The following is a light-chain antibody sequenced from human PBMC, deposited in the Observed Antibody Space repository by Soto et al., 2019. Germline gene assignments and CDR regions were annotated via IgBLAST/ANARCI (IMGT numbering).Light chain of an antibody. J-gene: IGKJ1*01. CDR1: QSVGRNY. CDR3: NQYASSPLT. Sequence: EIVLTQSPGTLSLSPGERATLSCRASQSVGRNYLAWYQQKPGQAPRLLIHGASSRATGIPDRFSGSASGTDFTLTISRLEPEDFAVYYCNQYASSPLTFGQGTKVEIK. CDR2: GAS. V-gene: IGKV3-20*01.